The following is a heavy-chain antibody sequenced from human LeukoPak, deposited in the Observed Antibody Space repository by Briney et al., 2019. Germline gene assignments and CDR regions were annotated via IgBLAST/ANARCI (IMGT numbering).Heavy chain of an antibody. CDR1: GGSFRGYY. CDR3: ASTERCSTTCPLDY. CDR2: INHSGST. J-gene: IGHJ4*02. V-gene: IGHV4-34*01. Sequence: AETLSLTCAVYGGSFRGYYWSWIRQPPGKGLDWIGEINHSGSTNYNPSLKSRVTISLDTSMKKFSLKLNSVTAADTAVYYCASTERCSTTCPLDYWGQGTLVTVSS. D-gene: IGHD2-2*01.